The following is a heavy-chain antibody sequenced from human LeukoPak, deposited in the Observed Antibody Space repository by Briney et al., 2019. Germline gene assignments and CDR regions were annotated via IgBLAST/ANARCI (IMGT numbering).Heavy chain of an antibody. Sequence: PSETLSLTCTVSGASISSSVDYWGWIRQPPGKGLEWIGSVYNSESTYYNPSLKSRVTISVDTSKNQFSLKLSSVTAADTAVYYCARQTFPNDSSGYYLDYWGQGTLVTVSS. CDR1: GASISSSVDY. CDR2: VYNSEST. J-gene: IGHJ4*02. D-gene: IGHD3-22*01. V-gene: IGHV4-39*01. CDR3: ARQTFPNDSSGYYLDY.